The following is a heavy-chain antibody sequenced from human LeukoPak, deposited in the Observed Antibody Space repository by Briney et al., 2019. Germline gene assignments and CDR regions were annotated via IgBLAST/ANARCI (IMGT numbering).Heavy chain of an antibody. CDR2: INPNTGDT. Sequence: ASVKVSCKASGYSFTGHFIHWVRQAPGQGLEWMGWINPNTGDTTYAPRFQGRVTMTRDTSISTAYMDLSRLTSDDTAVYYCAREDSSSWFDYWGQGTLVTVSS. D-gene: IGHD6-13*01. V-gene: IGHV1-2*02. CDR1: GYSFTGHF. CDR3: AREDSSSWFDY. J-gene: IGHJ4*02.